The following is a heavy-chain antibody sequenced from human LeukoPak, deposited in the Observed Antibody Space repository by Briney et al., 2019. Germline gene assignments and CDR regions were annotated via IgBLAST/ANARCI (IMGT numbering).Heavy chain of an antibody. CDR2: INGDGSST. J-gene: IGHJ4*02. CDR3: ATTYCSGASCAKRDFDY. V-gene: IGHV3-74*01. CDR1: GFTFSSYW. Sequence: GGSLRLSCAASGFTFSSYWMNWVRQAPGKGLVWVSRINGDGSSTNYADSVMGRFTISRDNSKNTLYLQMNSLRAEDTAVYYCATTYCSGASCAKRDFDYWGQGTLVTVSS. D-gene: IGHD2-15*01.